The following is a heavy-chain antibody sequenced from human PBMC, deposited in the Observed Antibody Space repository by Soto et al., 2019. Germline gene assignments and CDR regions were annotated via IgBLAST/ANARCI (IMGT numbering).Heavy chain of an antibody. J-gene: IGHJ6*02. CDR3: ERAFGKGKAARGGGGPNYYYGMDV. CDR2: TYYRSKWYN. CDR1: GDSVSSNSAA. V-gene: IGHV6-1*01. Sequence: SRTLSLTCAISGDSVSSNSAAWNWIRQSPSRGLEWLGRTYYRSKWYNDYAVSVKSRITINPDTSKNQFSLQLNSVTPEDTAVYYWERAFGKGKAARGGGGPNYYYGMDVWGQGTTVTVSS. D-gene: IGHD6-13*01.